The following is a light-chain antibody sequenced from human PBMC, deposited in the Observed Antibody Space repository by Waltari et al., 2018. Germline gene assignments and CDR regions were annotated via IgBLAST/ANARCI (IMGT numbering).Light chain of an antibody. V-gene: IGKV4-1*01. CDR3: QQSDRTPRLFT. CDR1: QSLLYRPNNQNG. CDR2: GAS. J-gene: IGKJ3*01. Sequence: IVMTQSPDSLAVSLGERATITCKSSQSLLYRPNNQNGLAWYQQQPGKSPKLLIYGASILQSGVPSRFSVSGSGTDFTLTISSLQPEDFATYFCQQSDRTPRLFTFGPGTKVDVK.